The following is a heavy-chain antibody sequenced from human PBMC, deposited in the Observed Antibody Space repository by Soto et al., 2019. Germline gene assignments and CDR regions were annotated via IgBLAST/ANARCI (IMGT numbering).Heavy chain of an antibody. D-gene: IGHD3-22*01. CDR1: GYTFTSYY. J-gene: IGHJ6*04. V-gene: IGHV1-46*01. Sequence: GASVKVSCKASGYTFTSYYMHWVRQAPGQGLEWMGIINPSGGSTSYAQKFQGRVTMTRDTSTSTAYMELSSLRSEDTAVYYCAVPEPYDSSGYYYYGMDFWGKGTTVTVSS. CDR2: INPSGGST. CDR3: AVPEPYDSSGYYYYGMDF.